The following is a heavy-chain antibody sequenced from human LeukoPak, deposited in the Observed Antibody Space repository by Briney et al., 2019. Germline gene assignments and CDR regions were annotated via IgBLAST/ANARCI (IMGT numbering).Heavy chain of an antibody. CDR3: AKVLGRSGWQTDY. D-gene: IGHD6-19*01. CDR1: GFTFNSYA. CDR2: ISGSGGTT. Sequence: GGSLRLSCAASGFTFNSYAMTWVRQAPGKGLEWVSAISGSGGTTYYADSVKGRFTISRDNSKNTLYLQMDSLIAEDTAVYYCAKVLGRSGWQTDYWGQGTLVSVSS. J-gene: IGHJ4*02. V-gene: IGHV3-23*01.